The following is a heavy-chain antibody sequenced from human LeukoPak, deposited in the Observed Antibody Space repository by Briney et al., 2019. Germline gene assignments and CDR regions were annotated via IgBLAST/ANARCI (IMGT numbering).Heavy chain of an antibody. CDR3: ARCSLYVRRECVDV. V-gene: IGHV4-34*01. CDR1: GGSFSGYY. D-gene: IGHD3-10*01. Sequence: SETLSLTCAVYGGSFSGYYWSWIRQPPGKGLEWIGEINHSGGTNYNPSLKSRVTISVDTSKNQFSLKLSSVTAADTAVYYCARCSLYVRRECVDVWGKGTTVTVSS. CDR2: INHSGGT. J-gene: IGHJ6*04.